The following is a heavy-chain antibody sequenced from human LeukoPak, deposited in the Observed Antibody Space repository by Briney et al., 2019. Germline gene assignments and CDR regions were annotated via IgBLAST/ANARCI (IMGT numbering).Heavy chain of an antibody. J-gene: IGHJ5*02. CDR3: ARVRGVIGP. Sequence: ASVKVSCRASGYTFSNFDINWVRQAPGQGLEWMGWMNPDSGNTGYAQKFQGRISMTRSTSLNTAYMELSSLGSDDTAFYYCARVRGVIGPWGQGTLVIVSS. V-gene: IGHV1-8*01. D-gene: IGHD2-8*02. CDR2: MNPDSGNT. CDR1: GYTFSNFD.